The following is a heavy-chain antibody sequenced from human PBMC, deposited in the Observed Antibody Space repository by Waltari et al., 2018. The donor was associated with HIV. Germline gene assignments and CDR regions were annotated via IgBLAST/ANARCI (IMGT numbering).Heavy chain of an antibody. J-gene: IGHJ6*03. CDR3: AKDPGSSNYYYYYYLDV. Sequence: EVQLVESGGGLVQPGGSLRLSCAASGFTFSSYAMSWVRQAPGKGLEWVSAISGSGGSTYYADSVKGRLTVSRENSKNTLYLQMSSLRAEDTAVYYCAKDPGSSNYYYYYYLDVWGKGTTVTVSS. D-gene: IGHD2-2*01. CDR1: GFTFSSYA. V-gene: IGHV3-23*04. CDR2: ISGSGGST.